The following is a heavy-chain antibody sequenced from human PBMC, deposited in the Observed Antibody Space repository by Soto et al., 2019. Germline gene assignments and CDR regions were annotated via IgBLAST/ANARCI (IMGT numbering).Heavy chain of an antibody. V-gene: IGHV1-8*01. J-gene: IGHJ4*02. D-gene: IGHD2-2*01. CDR2: MNPNSGNT. CDR1: GYAFTNNA. Sequence: GAPVKVSCKAPGYAFTNNAINWVRQATEQGLEWMGWMNPNSGNTGYAQKLQGRVTMTRNTSMSTASMELSSLRSEDTAVYYCARGPMSCTSSSCPYFFDYWAQGTLVTVSS. CDR3: ARGPMSCTSSSCPYFFDY.